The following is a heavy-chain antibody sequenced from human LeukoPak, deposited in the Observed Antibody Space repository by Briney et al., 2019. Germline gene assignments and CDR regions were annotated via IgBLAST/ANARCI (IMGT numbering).Heavy chain of an antibody. J-gene: IGHJ4*02. Sequence: PSETLSLTCAVYGGSFSGYYWSWIRQPPGKGLEWSGEINHSGSTNYNPSLKSRVTISVDTSKNQFSLKLSSVTAADTAVYYCARGWGVGSGSLDYWGQGTLVTVSS. V-gene: IGHV4-34*01. CDR2: INHSGST. CDR3: ARGWGVGSGSLDY. CDR1: GGSFSGYY. D-gene: IGHD3-10*01.